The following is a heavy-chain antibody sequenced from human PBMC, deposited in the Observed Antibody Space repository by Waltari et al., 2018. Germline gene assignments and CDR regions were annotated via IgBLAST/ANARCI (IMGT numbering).Heavy chain of an antibody. J-gene: IGHJ4*02. CDR3: ARAIKNNWNYGETDY. CDR1: GFTFSSYW. Sequence: EVQLVESGGGLVQPGGSLRLSCAASGFTFSSYWMSWVRQAPGKGLEWVANIKQYGSEKYYVDSVKGRFTISRDNAKNSLYLQMNSLRAEDTAGYYCARAIKNNWNYGETDYLGQGTLVTVSS. D-gene: IGHD1-7*01. CDR2: IKQYGSEK. V-gene: IGHV3-7*01.